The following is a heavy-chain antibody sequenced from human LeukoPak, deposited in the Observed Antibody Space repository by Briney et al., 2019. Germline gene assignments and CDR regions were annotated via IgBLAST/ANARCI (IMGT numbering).Heavy chain of an antibody. V-gene: IGHV3-48*01. D-gene: IGHD6-19*01. CDR2: ISSSSSTI. J-gene: IGHJ4*02. CDR3: ARVLQWLGYYFDY. CDR1: GFTFSSYS. Sequence: GGSPRLSCAASGFTFSSYSMNWVRQAPGKGLEWVSYISSSSSTIYYADSVKGRFTISRDNAKNSLYLQMNSLRAEDTAVYYCARVLQWLGYYFDYWGQGTLVTVSS.